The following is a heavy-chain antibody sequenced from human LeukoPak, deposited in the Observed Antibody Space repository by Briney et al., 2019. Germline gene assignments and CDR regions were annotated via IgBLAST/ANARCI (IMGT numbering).Heavy chain of an antibody. J-gene: IGHJ4*02. CDR3: ARGRLTGDPHFDY. CDR2: IYYSGFT. CDR1: GGSIDTYY. D-gene: IGHD7-27*01. V-gene: IGHV4-59*01. Sequence: PSETLSLTRTVSGGSIDTYYWSWIRQPPGKGLEWIAYIYYSGFTNYNPSLKSRVTISVDTSKNQFSLKLSSVTAADTAIYYCARGRLTGDPHFDYWGQGTLVTASS.